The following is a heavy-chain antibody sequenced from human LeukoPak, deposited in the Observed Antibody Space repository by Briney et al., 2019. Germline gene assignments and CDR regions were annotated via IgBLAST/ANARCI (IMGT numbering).Heavy chain of an antibody. CDR2: VNPNSGGT. CDR3: ARVERGYSYVNIYYYYYGMDV. J-gene: IGHJ6*02. Sequence: ASVKVSCKASGYTFTGYYMHWVRQAPGQGPEWMGRVNPNSGGTNYAQKFQGRVTMTRDTSISTAYMELSRLRSDDTAVYYCARVERGYSYVNIYYYYYGMDVWGQGTTVTVSS. V-gene: IGHV1-2*06. CDR1: GYTFTGYY. D-gene: IGHD5-18*01.